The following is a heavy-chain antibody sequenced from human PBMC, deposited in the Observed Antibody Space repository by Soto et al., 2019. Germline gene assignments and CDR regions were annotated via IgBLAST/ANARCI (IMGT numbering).Heavy chain of an antibody. CDR3: ARSRFVVGVTEDYYGMDV. J-gene: IGHJ6*02. Sequence: SVKVSCKSSGGTFSNSPISWVRQAPGQGLEWVGGVIPVFKTANYAQKFQGRVTITADESTNTAYMGLSSLRSGDTAVYYCARSRFVVGVTEDYYGMDVWGQGTTVTVSS. CDR1: GGTFSNSP. D-gene: IGHD2-15*01. CDR2: VIPVFKTA. V-gene: IGHV1-69*13.